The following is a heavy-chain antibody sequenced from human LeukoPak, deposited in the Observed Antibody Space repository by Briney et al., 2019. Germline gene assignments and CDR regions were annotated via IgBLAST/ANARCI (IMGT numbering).Heavy chain of an antibody. CDR3: ARVASGSSYRPFDC. CDR2: IKEDESEK. J-gene: IGHJ4*02. CDR1: GFTFTSYW. V-gene: IGHV3-7*01. D-gene: IGHD3-10*01. Sequence: QAGGSLRLSCAASGFTFTSYWMGWVRQAPGNGPEWVANIKEDESEKNYVDSVKGRFTISRDSAKNALYLQMNSLRAEDTAVYYCARVASGSSYRPFDCWGQGTLVTVSS.